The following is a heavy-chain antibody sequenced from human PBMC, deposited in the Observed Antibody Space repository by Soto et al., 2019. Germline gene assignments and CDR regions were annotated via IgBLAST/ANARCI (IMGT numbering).Heavy chain of an antibody. J-gene: IGHJ1*01. V-gene: IGHV3-21*01. CDR1: GFTFSSYS. CDR2: ISSSSSYI. D-gene: IGHD6-19*01. CDR3: ARDGKFSQQWLVPFQH. Sequence: PVGSLRLSCAASGFTFSSYSMNWVSQAPGKGLEWVSSISSSSSYIYYADSVKGRFTISRDNAKNSLYLQMNSLRAEDTAVYYCARDGKFSQQWLVPFQHWGQGTLVTVSS.